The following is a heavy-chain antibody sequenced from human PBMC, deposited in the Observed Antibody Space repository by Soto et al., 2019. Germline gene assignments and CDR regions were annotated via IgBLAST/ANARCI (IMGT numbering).Heavy chain of an antibody. D-gene: IGHD3-10*01. CDR2: INHSGST. CDR3: ARGPIHRYLGLGGRGSGSHGPLSYYMDV. Sequence: SETLSLTCAVYGGSFSGYYWSWIRQPPGKGLEWIGEINHSGSTNYNPSLKSRVTISVDTSKNQFSLKLSSVTAADTAVYYCARGPIHRYLGLGGRGSGSHGPLSYYMDVWGKGTTVTVSS. CDR1: GGSFSGYY. V-gene: IGHV4-34*01. J-gene: IGHJ6*03.